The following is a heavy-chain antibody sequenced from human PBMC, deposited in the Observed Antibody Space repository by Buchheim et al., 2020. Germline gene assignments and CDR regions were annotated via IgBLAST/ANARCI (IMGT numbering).Heavy chain of an antibody. J-gene: IGHJ6*03. CDR1: GGSISSYY. Sequence: QVQLQESGPGLVKPSETLSLTCTVSGGSISSYYWSWIRQPPGKGLEWIGYIYYSGSTNYNPSLKSRVTISVDTSKNQFSLKLSSVTAADTAVYYCARDAQLRFLEGMGYYYYYYMDVWGKGTT. CDR3: ARDAQLRFLEGMGYYYYYYMDV. D-gene: IGHD3-3*01. CDR2: IYYSGST. V-gene: IGHV4-59*01.